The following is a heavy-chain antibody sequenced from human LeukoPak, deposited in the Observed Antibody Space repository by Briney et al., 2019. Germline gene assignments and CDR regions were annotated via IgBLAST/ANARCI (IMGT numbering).Heavy chain of an antibody. CDR2: ISTYNANT. J-gene: IGHJ6*02. CDR3: ARDTSDFSDYLDYYYGMDV. V-gene: IGHV1-18*01. D-gene: IGHD3-3*01. Sequence: ASVKVSCKASGYTFTSYGISWVRQAPGQGLEWMGWISTYNANTEYAQKLQGRVTMTTDTSTSTTYMELRSLRSDDTAMYYCARDTSDFSDYLDYYYGMDVWGQGTTVTASS. CDR1: GYTFTSYG.